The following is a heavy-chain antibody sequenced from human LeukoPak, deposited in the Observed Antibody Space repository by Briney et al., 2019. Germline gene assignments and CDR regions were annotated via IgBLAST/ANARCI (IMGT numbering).Heavy chain of an antibody. J-gene: IGHJ3*02. CDR1: GFTFSSYW. CDR3: AKVYSARTYAFDM. CDR2: IKQDGSEK. V-gene: IGHV3-7*01. D-gene: IGHD6-6*01. Sequence: GGSLRLSCAASGFTFSSYWMSWVRQAPGKGLEWVANIKQDGSEKYYVDSVKGRFTISRDNAKNSLYLQMNSLRAEDTAVYYCAKVYSARTYAFDMWGLGTVVSVSA.